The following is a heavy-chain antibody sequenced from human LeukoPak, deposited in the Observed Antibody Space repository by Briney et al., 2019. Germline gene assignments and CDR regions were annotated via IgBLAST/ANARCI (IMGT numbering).Heavy chain of an antibody. CDR1: GGSFSGYY. D-gene: IGHD3-3*01. Sequence: SETLSLTCAVYGGSFSGYYWSWIRQPPGKGLEWIGEINHSGSTNYNPSLKSRVTVSVDTSKNQFSLKLSSVTAADTAVYYCARGNGGITIFGVVINGNAFDIWGQGAMVTVSS. V-gene: IGHV4-34*01. CDR2: INHSGST. J-gene: IGHJ3*02. CDR3: ARGNGGITIFGVVINGNAFDI.